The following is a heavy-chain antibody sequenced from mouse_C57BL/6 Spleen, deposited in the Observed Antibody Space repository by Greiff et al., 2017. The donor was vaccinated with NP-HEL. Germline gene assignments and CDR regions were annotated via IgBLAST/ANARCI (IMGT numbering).Heavy chain of an antibody. Sequence: DVKLVESGPGLVKPSQSLSLTCSVTGYSITSGYYWNWIRQFPGNKLEWMGYISYDGSNNYNPSLKNRISITRDTSKNQFFLKLNSVTTEDTATYYCASGDYDYWGQGTTLTVSS. CDR1: GYSITSGYY. V-gene: IGHV3-6*01. D-gene: IGHD2-4*01. J-gene: IGHJ2*01. CDR3: ASGDYDY. CDR2: ISYDGSN.